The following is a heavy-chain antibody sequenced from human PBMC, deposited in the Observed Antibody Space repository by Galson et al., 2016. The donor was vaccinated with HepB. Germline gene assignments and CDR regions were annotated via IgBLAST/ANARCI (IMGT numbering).Heavy chain of an antibody. V-gene: IGHV1-2*02. J-gene: IGHJ5*02. CDR2: INPFSGTT. Sequence: SVKVSCKASGYTSSDYYIHWVRQAPGQGLQWMGWINPFSGTTYYSQEIEGRVTMTRDTSAGTAYMELTSLKSVDTAVYYCATAMPGTDWFDPWGQGTLISVSS. CDR3: ATAMPGTDWFDP. D-gene: IGHD6-13*01. CDR1: GYTSSDYY.